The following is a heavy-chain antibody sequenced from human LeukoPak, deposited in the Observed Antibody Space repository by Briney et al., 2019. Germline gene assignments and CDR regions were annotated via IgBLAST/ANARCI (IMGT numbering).Heavy chain of an antibody. J-gene: IGHJ5*02. D-gene: IGHD5-12*01. CDR1: GFTFSSYS. Sequence: PGGSLRLSCAASGFTFSSYSMNWVRQAPGKGLEWVSSISGSNSYIYYADSMKGRFTISRDNAKNSLYLQMNSLRAEDTAVYYCAKDSGRPWGQGTLVTVSS. V-gene: IGHV3-21*01. CDR3: AKDSGRP. CDR2: ISGSNSYI.